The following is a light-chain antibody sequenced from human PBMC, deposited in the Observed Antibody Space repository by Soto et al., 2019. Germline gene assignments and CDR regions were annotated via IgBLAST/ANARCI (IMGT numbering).Light chain of an antibody. CDR2: GAS. CDR3: HQYGTSYT. J-gene: IGKJ2*01. V-gene: IGKV3-20*01. CDR1: QSVSSSH. Sequence: VLTQSPASLSLSPGERAALSCRASQSVSSSHLVLYQQKPGQAPRLLIYGASTRATGIPDRFSGSGSGTDFTLTISRLEPEDFALYYCHQYGTSYTFGQGTKLEI.